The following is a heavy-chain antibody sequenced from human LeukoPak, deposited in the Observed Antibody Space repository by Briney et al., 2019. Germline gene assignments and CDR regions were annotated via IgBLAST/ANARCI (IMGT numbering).Heavy chain of an antibody. J-gene: IGHJ4*02. CDR1: GFTLSNYA. Sequence: GGSLRLSCAASGFTLSNYAMSWVRQAPGKGLEWVSVISGSGTITNYADSVKGRFTISRDISKKTVYLQMNSLRAEDTAVYYCAKEATMYSSSWYEASNFDYWGQGTLVTVSS. CDR2: ISGSGTIT. D-gene: IGHD6-13*01. CDR3: AKEATMYSSSWYEASNFDY. V-gene: IGHV3-23*01.